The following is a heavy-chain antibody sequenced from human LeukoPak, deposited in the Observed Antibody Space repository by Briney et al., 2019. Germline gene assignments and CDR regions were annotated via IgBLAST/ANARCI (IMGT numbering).Heavy chain of an antibody. D-gene: IGHD3-9*01. J-gene: IGHJ4*02. CDR1: GYTFTSYG. Sequence: ASVKVSCKASGYTFTSYGISWVRQAPGQGLEWMGWISAYNGNTNYAQKLQGRVTMTTDTSTSTAYMELRSLRSDDTAVYYCARGFRYFDRLPPCYFDYWGQGTLVTVSS. CDR2: ISAYNGNT. V-gene: IGHV1-18*01. CDR3: ARGFRYFDRLPPCYFDY.